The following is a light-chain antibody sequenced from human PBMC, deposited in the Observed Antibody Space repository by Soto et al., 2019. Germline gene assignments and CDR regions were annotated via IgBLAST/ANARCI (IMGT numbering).Light chain of an antibody. J-gene: IGKJ1*01. CDR1: QSISIY. CDR2: GAS. CDR3: QQSYSTPWT. Sequence: DFQMTQSPSSLSVSVGDRVTITCRASQSISIYLNWYQHKPGRAPKVLIYGASSLQSGVPSRFSGSGSGTDFTLTISSLQAEDSATYYCQQSYSTPWTFGQGTKVDIK. V-gene: IGKV1-39*01.